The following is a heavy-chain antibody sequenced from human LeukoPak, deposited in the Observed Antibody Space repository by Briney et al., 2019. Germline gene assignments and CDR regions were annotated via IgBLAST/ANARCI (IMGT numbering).Heavy chain of an antibody. CDR2: MYYGGST. CDR3: ARRNSGSGNFDC. V-gene: IGHV4-39*01. Sequence: SETLSLTCTVSGGSISSSTYYWGWVRQPPGKGPEWIGNMYYGGSTYYNPSLKSRVTISVDTSNNQFSLKLSSVTAADTAMYYCARRNSGSGNFDCWGQGTLVTVSS. CDR1: GGSISSSTYY. J-gene: IGHJ4*02. D-gene: IGHD3-10*01.